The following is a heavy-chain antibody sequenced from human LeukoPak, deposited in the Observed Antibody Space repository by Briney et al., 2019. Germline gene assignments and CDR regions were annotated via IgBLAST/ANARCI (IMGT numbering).Heavy chain of an antibody. CDR2: IGTAGDT. CDR3: AREGDGYNYIDY. CDR1: GFTFSSYD. D-gene: IGHD5-24*01. V-gene: IGHV3-13*01. Sequence: GGSLRLSCAASGFTFSSYDMHWVRQATGKGLEWVSAIGTAGDTYYPGSVKGRFTISRENAKNSLYLQMNSLRAGDTAVYYCAREGDGYNYIDYWGQGTLVTVSS. J-gene: IGHJ4*02.